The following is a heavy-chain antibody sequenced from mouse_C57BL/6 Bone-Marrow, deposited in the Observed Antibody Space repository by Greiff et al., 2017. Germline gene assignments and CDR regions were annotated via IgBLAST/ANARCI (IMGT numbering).Heavy chain of an antibody. D-gene: IGHD1-1*01. CDR3: ARWGALITTVVATDY. V-gene: IGHV1-82*01. CDR1: GYAFSSSW. CDR2: IYPGDGDT. Sequence: VQLQESGPELVKPGASVKISCKASGYAFSSSWMNWVKQRPGKGLEWIGRIYPGDGDTNYNGKFKGKATLTADKSSSTAYMQLSSLTSEDSAVYFCARWGALITTVVATDYWGQGTTLTVSS. J-gene: IGHJ2*01.